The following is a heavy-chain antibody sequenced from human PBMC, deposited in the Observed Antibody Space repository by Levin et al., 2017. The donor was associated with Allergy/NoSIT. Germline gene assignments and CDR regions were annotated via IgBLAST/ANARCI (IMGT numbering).Heavy chain of an antibody. D-gene: IGHD1-26*01. CDR1: GFTFTTYY. CDR3: ASPVGATSRSSFDI. V-gene: IGHV1-46*01. Sequence: ASVKVSCKASGFTFTTYYMHWVRQAPGQGLEWMGVIDPSGGSASYAQKFQGRVTMTRDTSTSTLYMELSTLRSEDTAVYYCASPVGATSRSSFDIWGQGTLVTVSS. J-gene: IGHJ3*02. CDR2: IDPSGGSA.